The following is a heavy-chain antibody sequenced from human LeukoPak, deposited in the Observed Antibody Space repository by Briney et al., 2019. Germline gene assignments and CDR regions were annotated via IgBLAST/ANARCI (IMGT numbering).Heavy chain of an antibody. CDR2: MNPNSGNT. Sequence: ASVKVSCKASGYTFTSYGINWVRQATGQGLEWMGWMNPNSGNTGYAQKFQGRVTMTRNTSISTAYMELSSLRSEDTAVYYCATNKHGGIGELSQTYYYYYGRLGQRDHGHHLL. CDR3: ATNKHGGIGELSQTYYYYYGR. V-gene: IGHV1-8*02. CDR1: GYTFTSYG. J-gene: IGHJ6*04. D-gene: IGHD3-10*01.